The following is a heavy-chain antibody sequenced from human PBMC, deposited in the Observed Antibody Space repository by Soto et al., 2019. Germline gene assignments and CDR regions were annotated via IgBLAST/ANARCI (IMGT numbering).Heavy chain of an antibody. CDR3: VTFLSRIAGAGTRVGDWFDS. CDR1: RVTFSSYA. J-gene: IGHJ5*01. D-gene: IGHD6-13*01. Sequence: WWSPGLSCAASRVTFSSYAMHWVSQAPGKGLDYVTAISRYGGSTYYADSVKCRFTSASENSKNTLYLQRSALNAGDTAAYYCVTFLSRIAGAGTRVGDWFDSCGQGTLLT. CDR2: ISRYGGST. V-gene: IGHV3-64D*06.